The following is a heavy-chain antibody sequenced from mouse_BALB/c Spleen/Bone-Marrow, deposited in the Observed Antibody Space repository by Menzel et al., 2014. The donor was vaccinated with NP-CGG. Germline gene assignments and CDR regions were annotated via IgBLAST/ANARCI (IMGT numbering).Heavy chain of an antibody. CDR1: GFTFTDYY. CDR3: ARDRNYGINWYFDV. V-gene: IGHV7-3*02. J-gene: IGHJ1*01. Sequence: EAQVAESGAGVVQPGGSLSLSCATSGFTFTDYYMSWVRQPPGKALEWLGFIRNKANGYTTDYSASVKGRFTISRDNSQSILYLQMNILRTEDSATYYCARDRNYGINWYFDVWGAGTTVTVSS. CDR2: IRNKANGYTT. D-gene: IGHD1-1*01.